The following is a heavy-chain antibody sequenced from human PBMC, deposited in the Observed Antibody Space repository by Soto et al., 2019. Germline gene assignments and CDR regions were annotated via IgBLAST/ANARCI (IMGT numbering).Heavy chain of an antibody. CDR1: GYTFTSYG. D-gene: IGHD2-15*01. CDR2: ISAYNGNT. J-gene: IGHJ3*02. CDR3: AIEETYCSGGSCYFFNAFDI. Sequence: GASVKVSCKASGYTFTSYGISWVRQAPGQGLEWMGWISAYNGNTNYAQKLQGRVTMTTDTSTSTAYMELRSLRSDDTAVYYCAIEETYCSGGSCYFFNAFDIWGQGTMVTVSS. V-gene: IGHV1-18*01.